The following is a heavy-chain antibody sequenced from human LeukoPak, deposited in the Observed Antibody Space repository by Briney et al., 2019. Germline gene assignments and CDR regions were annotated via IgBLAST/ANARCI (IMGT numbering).Heavy chain of an antibody. CDR1: GYTFTGYY. V-gene: IGHV1-2*02. D-gene: IGHD3-10*01. Sequence: ASVKVSCKASGYTFTGYYMHWLRQAPGQGLEWMGWINPNSGGTNYAQKFQGRVTMTRDTSISTAYMELSRLRSDDTAVYYCARDLLRGVTPFDYWGQGTLVTVSS. CDR2: INPNSGGT. CDR3: ARDLLRGVTPFDY. J-gene: IGHJ4*02.